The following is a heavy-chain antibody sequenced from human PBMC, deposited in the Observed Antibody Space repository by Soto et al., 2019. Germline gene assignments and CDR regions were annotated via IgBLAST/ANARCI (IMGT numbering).Heavy chain of an antibody. J-gene: IGHJ4*02. CDR3: ARRYGSGFDY. CDR2: IYYSGST. D-gene: IGHD5-18*01. Sequence: LSYSVAGGYSSSYYWSWIRQPPGKGLEWIGYIYYSGSTNYNPSLKSRVTISVDTSKNQFSLKLSSVTAVDTAVYYCARRYGSGFDYCGQRILGTVPS. CDR1: GGYSSSYY. V-gene: IGHV4-59*08.